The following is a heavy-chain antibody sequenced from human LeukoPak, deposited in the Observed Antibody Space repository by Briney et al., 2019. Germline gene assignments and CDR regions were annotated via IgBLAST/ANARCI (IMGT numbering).Heavy chain of an antibody. D-gene: IGHD3-3*01. V-gene: IGHV4-38-2*02. CDR1: GYSISSGYY. CDR3: ASTDRITIFGVVSD. J-gene: IGHJ4*02. CDR2: IYHSGST. Sequence: SETLSLTCTVSGYSISSGYYWGWIRQPPGKGLEWIGSIYHSGSTYYSPSLKSRVTISVDTSKNQFSLKLSSVTAADTAVYYCASTDRITIFGVVSDRGQGTLVTVSS.